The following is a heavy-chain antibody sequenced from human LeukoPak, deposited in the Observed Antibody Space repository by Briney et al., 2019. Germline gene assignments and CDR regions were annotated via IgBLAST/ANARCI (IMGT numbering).Heavy chain of an antibody. Sequence: GASVKVSCKASGYTFTDYYLHWVRQAPGQGLEWMGWINPNSDGTNYAQKFQGRVTVTRDTSISTAYMELSSLKYDDTAIYYCARGGPILGEFSLYHNYWGQGTLVTVSS. D-gene: IGHD3-16*02. CDR3: ARGGPILGEFSLYHNY. CDR1: GYTFTDYY. V-gene: IGHV1-2*02. J-gene: IGHJ4*02. CDR2: INPNSDGT.